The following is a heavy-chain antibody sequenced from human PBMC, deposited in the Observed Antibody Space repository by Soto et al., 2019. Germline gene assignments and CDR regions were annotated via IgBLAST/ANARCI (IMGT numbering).Heavy chain of an antibody. J-gene: IGHJ4*02. CDR1: GGSISSGGYY. CDR3: ATMGTPVTGLYYFDY. V-gene: IGHV4-31*03. D-gene: IGHD4-17*01. CDR2: IHHSGST. Sequence: SETLSLTCNVSGGSISSGGYYWTWIRQHPGKGLEWIGNIHHSGSTFYNPSLKSRVSISVDTSKNQFSLKLSSVTAADTAVYFCATMGTPVTGLYYFDYWGQGTLVTVSS.